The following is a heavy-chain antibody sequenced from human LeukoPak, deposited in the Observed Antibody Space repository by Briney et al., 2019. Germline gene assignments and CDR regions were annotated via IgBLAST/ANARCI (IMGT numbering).Heavy chain of an antibody. Sequence: PGGSLRLSCAASGFTFTNAWMTWVRQAPGKGLEWVGRIKSKGDGERTDYAAPVKGRFSMSGDDSKATMYLQMYSLEAEDTAVYYCTTDLGLTMIRGVIVYWGQGALVTVSS. CDR1: GFTFTNAW. D-gene: IGHD3-10*01. CDR3: TTDLGLTMIRGVIVY. V-gene: IGHV3-15*01. CDR2: IKSKGDGERT. J-gene: IGHJ4*02.